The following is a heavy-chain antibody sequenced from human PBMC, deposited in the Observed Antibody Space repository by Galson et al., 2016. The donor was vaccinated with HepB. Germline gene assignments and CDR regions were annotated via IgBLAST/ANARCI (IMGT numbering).Heavy chain of an antibody. CDR3: AKPPSGEDDAFHI. V-gene: IGHV3-30*18. Sequence: SLRLSCAASGFSFSSYVMHWVRQAPGKGLEWVAVISYDGKTKFYGDSVKGRFTISRDHSKSTLYLQMNSPRVEDTAVYFCAKPPSGEDDAFHIWGQGTLVTVSS. J-gene: IGHJ3*02. CDR1: GFSFSSYV. D-gene: IGHD3-10*01. CDR2: ISYDGKTK.